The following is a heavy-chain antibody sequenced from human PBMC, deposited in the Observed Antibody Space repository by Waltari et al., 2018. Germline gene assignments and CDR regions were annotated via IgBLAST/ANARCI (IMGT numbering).Heavy chain of an antibody. V-gene: IGHV1-46*01. J-gene: IGHJ3*02. D-gene: IGHD6-19*01. Sequence: QVQLVQSGAEVKKPGASVKVSCKEAGYTFTSYYMHWVRPAPGQGLEWMGIINPSGGSTSYAQKFQGRVTMTSDTSTSTVYMELSSLRSEDTAVYYCASSGWYPYDAFDIWGQGTMVTVSS. CDR1: GYTFTSYY. CDR2: INPSGGST. CDR3: ASSGWYPYDAFDI.